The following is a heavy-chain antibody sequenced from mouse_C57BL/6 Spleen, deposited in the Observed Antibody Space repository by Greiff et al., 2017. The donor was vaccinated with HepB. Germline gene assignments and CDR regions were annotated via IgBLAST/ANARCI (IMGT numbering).Heavy chain of an antibody. J-gene: IGHJ4*01. CDR3: ARHAAAQATGAMDY. CDR1: GFSLTSYG. Sequence: VHLVESGPGLVAPSQSLSITCTVSGFSLTSYGIHWVRQPPGKGLEWLVVIWSDGSTTYNSALKSRLSISKDNSKSRVFLKMNSLQTDDTAMYYCARHAAAQATGAMDYWGQGTSVTVSS. CDR2: IWSDGST. V-gene: IGHV2-6-1*01. D-gene: IGHD3-2*02.